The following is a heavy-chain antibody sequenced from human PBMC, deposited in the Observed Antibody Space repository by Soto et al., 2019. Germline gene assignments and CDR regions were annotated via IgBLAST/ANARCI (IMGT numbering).Heavy chain of an antibody. J-gene: IGHJ6*02. CDR2: IYYSGST. CDR3: ARHINREWLTSYYYYGMDV. CDR1: GGSISSSSYY. Sequence: SETLSLTCTVSGGSISSSSYYWGWIRQPPGKGLEWIGSIYYSGSTYYNPSLKSRVTISVDTSKNQFSLKLSSVTAADTAVYYCARHINREWLTSYYYYGMDVWGQGTTVTVSS. D-gene: IGHD6-19*01. V-gene: IGHV4-39*01.